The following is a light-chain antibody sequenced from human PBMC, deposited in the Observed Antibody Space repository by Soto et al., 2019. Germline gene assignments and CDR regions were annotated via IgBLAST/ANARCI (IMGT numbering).Light chain of an antibody. J-gene: IGKJ1*01. Sequence: EIVLTQSPGTLSLSPGERATLSCRASQSVSNNYLAWYQQKPGQAPRLLIYGASSRATGIPGRISGSGSGTDFSLTISRLEPEDFAVYYCQQYGRSPWAFGQGTKVEIK. CDR1: QSVSNNY. V-gene: IGKV3-20*01. CDR2: GAS. CDR3: QQYGRSPWA.